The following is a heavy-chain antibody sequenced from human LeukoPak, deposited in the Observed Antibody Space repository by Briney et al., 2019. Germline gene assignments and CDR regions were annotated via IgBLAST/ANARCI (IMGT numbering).Heavy chain of an antibody. Sequence: GESLKISCKGSGYSFTSYWIGWVRQMPGKGLEWMGIIYPGDSDTRYSPSLQGQVTISADKSISTAYLQWSSLKASDTAMYYCARRVGNIVVVPAAPTNWFDPWGQGTLVTVSS. J-gene: IGHJ5*02. D-gene: IGHD2-2*01. CDR2: IYPGDSDT. V-gene: IGHV5-51*01. CDR3: ARRVGNIVVVPAAPTNWFDP. CDR1: GYSFTSYW.